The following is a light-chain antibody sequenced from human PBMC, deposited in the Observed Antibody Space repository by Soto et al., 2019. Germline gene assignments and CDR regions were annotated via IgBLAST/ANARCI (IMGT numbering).Light chain of an antibody. J-gene: IGKJ5*01. CDR1: QSLLHITGETF. Sequence: DVVMTQTPLSLSVAPGQPASISCKSSQSLLHITGETFLFWYIQKQGQSPQLLIYEVSTRVSGVPDRFSGSGSGTDFTLEISRVETDDVGIYYCMQSTQLPPTFGQGTRLGIE. CDR2: EVS. V-gene: IGKV2D-29*02. CDR3: MQSTQLPPT.